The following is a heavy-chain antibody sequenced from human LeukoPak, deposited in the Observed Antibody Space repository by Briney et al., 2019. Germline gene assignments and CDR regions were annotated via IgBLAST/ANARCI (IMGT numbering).Heavy chain of an antibody. CDR2: TYYRSKWYK. V-gene: IGHV6-1*01. CDR1: GDSVSSNSAA. Sequence: SQTLSLTCAISGDSVSSNSAAWNWIRQSPSRGLEWLGRTYYRSKWYKDYAVSVKSRITINPDTSKNQFSLQLNSVTPEDTAVYYCARAGIAAAGGWGYYYYYMDVWGKGTTVTVSS. CDR3: ARAGIAAAGGWGYYYYYMDV. D-gene: IGHD6-13*01. J-gene: IGHJ6*03.